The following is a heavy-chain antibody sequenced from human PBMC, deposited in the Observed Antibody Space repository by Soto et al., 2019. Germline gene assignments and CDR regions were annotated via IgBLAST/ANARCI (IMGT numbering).Heavy chain of an antibody. CDR2: IYYSGST. CDR3: ASSNIAAAGFYYYGMDV. D-gene: IGHD6-13*01. J-gene: IGHJ6*02. Sequence: SETLSLTCTVSGDSISTDYWSWIRQSPGKGLEWIGYIYYSGSTNYNPSLKSRVTISVDTSKNQFSLKLSSVTAADTAVYYCASSNIAAAGFYYYGMDVWGRGTTVTVSS. CDR1: GDSISTDY. V-gene: IGHV4-59*01.